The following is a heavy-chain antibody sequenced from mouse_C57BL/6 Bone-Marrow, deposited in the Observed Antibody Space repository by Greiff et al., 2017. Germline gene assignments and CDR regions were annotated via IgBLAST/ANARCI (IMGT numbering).Heavy chain of an antibody. Sequence: QVQLQQPGAELVRPGSSVKLSCKASGYTFTSYWMHWVKQRPIQGLEWIGNIDPSDSETHYNQKFKDKATLTVDKSSSTAYMQLSSLTSEDSAVYYCARGGSYGNYRAWFAYWGQGTTLTVSS. CDR1: GYTFTSYW. CDR2: IDPSDSET. CDR3: ARGGSYGNYRAWFAY. D-gene: IGHD2-1*01. J-gene: IGHJ2*01. V-gene: IGHV1-52*01.